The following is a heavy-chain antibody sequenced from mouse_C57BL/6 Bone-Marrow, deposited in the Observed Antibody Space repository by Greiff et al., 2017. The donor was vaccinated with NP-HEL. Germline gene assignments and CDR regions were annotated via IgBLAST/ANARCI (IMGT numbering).Heavy chain of an antibody. Sequence: EVMLVESGGGLVQPGGSLKLSCAASGFTFSDYYMYWVRQTPEKRLEWVAYISNGGGSTYYPDTVKGRFTISRDNAKNTLYLQMSRLKSEDTAMYYCARQGYDGLYYYAMDYWGQGTSVTVSS. CDR2: ISNGGGST. CDR3: ARQGYDGLYYYAMDY. CDR1: GFTFSDYY. J-gene: IGHJ4*01. V-gene: IGHV5-12*01. D-gene: IGHD2-3*01.